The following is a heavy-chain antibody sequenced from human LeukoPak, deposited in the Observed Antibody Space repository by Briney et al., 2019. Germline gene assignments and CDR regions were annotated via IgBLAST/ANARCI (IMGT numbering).Heavy chain of an antibody. CDR1: GFIFRSYA. Sequence: PGGSLRLSCAASGFIFRSYAMSWVRQAPGKGLEWVSGISGSSDTIYYADYVEGQFTISRDNSKNTVYLQMNSLRAEDTAVYFCAKHLYGSGTYRSFDAWGQGTLVTVSS. CDR2: ISGSSDTI. CDR3: AKHLYGSGTYRSFDA. V-gene: IGHV3-23*01. D-gene: IGHD3-10*01. J-gene: IGHJ4*02.